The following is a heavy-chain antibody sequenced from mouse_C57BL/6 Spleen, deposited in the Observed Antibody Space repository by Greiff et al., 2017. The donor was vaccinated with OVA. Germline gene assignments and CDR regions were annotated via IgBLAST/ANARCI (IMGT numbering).Heavy chain of an antibody. J-gene: IGHJ2*01. CDR2: IYPGDGDT. CDR1: GYAFSSSW. Sequence: VQLQQSGPELVKPGASVKISCKASGYAFSSSWMNWVKQRPGKGLEWIGRIYPGDGDTNYNGKFKGKATLTADKSSSTAYMQLSSLTSEDSAVYCCSRITGTGLWGQGNTRTVSS. D-gene: IGHD4-1*01. CDR3: SRITGTGL. V-gene: IGHV1-82*01.